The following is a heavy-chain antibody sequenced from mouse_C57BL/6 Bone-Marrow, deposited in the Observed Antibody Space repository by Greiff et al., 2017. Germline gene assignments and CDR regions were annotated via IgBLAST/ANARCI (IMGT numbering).Heavy chain of an antibody. Sequence: VQLQQSGAELVRPGASVKLSCTASGFTIKDYYMHWVKQRPEQGLEWIGWIDPENGDTEYASKFQGKATRTADKSSNTAYLQLSSLTSGDTAVYYCTTEVWYFGYWGQGTTLTVSS. CDR2: IDPENGDT. CDR3: TTEVWYFGY. V-gene: IGHV14-4*01. J-gene: IGHJ2*01. D-gene: IGHD2-10*02. CDR1: GFTIKDYY.